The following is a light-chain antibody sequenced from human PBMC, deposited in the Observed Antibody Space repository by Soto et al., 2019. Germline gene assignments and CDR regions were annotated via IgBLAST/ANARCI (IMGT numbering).Light chain of an antibody. CDR3: QQSYSTPRT. J-gene: IGKJ1*01. CDR2: KAS. V-gene: IGKV1-5*03. Sequence: DIQMTQSPSTRSASVGDRVAITCRASQSISSWLAWYQQKPGKAPKLLIYKASSLESGVPSRFSGSGSGTDFTLTISSLQPEDFATYYCQQSYSTPRTFGQGTKVDIK. CDR1: QSISSW.